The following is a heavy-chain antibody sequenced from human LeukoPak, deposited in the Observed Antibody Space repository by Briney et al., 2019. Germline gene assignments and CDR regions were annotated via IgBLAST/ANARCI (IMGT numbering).Heavy chain of an antibody. CDR2: INHSGST. D-gene: IGHD6-13*01. CDR3: AREIASGGTWYFDY. V-gene: IGHV4-34*01. Sequence: PSETLSLTCAVYGGSFSGYYWSWIRQPPGKGLEWIGEINHSGSTNYNPSLKSRVTISVDTSKNQFSLKLSSVTAADTAVYYCAREIASGGTWYFDYWGQGALVTVSS. CDR1: GGSFSGYY. J-gene: IGHJ4*02.